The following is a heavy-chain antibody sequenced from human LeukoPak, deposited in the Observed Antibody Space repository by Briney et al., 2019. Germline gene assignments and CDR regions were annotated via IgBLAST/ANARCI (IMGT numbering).Heavy chain of an antibody. CDR1: GGSFSGFY. J-gene: IGHJ4*02. CDR2: IYYSENS. CDR3: AGEKYTSGWYSM. Sequence: SETLSLTCAVYGGSFSGFYWSWIRQPPGKGLEWIGYIYYSENSNYNPSLKSRATISVDTSKNQFSLKLSSVTAADTAVYYCAGEKYTSGWYSMWGQGTLVTVSS. D-gene: IGHD6-19*01. V-gene: IGHV4-34*11.